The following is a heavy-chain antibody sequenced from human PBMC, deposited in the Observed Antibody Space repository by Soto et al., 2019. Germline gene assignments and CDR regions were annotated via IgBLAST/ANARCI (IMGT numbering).Heavy chain of an antibody. V-gene: IGHV3-33*01. CDR3: ARDPGRITMVVVGHETAAFDY. CDR2: IWYDGSNK. Sequence: PRLYWAAFGYTFSIYRMDWGSKDKDKGLEWVAVIWYDGSNKYYADSVKGRFTISRDNSKNTLYLQMNSLRAEDTAVYYCARDPGRITMVVVGHETAAFDYWGQGTLVTVSS. CDR1: GYTFSIYR. J-gene: IGHJ4*02. D-gene: IGHD3-22*01.